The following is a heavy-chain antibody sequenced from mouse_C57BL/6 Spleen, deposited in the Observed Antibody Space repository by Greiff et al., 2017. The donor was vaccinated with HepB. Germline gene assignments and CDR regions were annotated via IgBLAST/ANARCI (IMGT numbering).Heavy chain of an antibody. CDR2: FHPYNDDT. CDR3: ARGGSNYTWFAY. J-gene: IGHJ3*01. Sequence: QVHVKQSGAELVKPGASVKMSCKASGYTFTTYPIEWMKQNHGKSLEWIGNFHPYNDDTKYNEKFKGKATLTVEKSSSTVYLELSRLTSDDSAVYYCARGGSNYTWFAYWGQGTLVTVSA. D-gene: IGHD2-5*01. V-gene: IGHV1-47*01. CDR1: GYTFTTYP.